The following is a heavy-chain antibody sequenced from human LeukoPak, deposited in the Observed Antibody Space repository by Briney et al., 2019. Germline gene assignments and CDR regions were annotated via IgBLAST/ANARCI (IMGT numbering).Heavy chain of an antibody. CDR2: IYYSGST. V-gene: IGHV4-59*01. Sequence: SETLSLTCTVSGGSISSYYWSWIRQPPGKGLEWIGYIYYSGSTNYNPSLKSRVTISVDTSKNQFSLKLSSVTAADTAVYYCARGRVYYGMDVWGQGTTVTVSS. J-gene: IGHJ6*02. CDR3: ARGRVYYGMDV. CDR1: GGSISSYY.